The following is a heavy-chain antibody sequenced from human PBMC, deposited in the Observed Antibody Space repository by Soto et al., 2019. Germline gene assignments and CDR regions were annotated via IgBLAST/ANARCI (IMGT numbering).Heavy chain of an antibody. CDR1: GFTFGDYA. CDR3: TRESIATQNAVTELGVNAFDI. Sequence: KTVGSLRLSCTASGFTFGDYAMSWFRQAPGKGLEWVGFIRSKAYGGTTEYAASVKGRFTISRDDSKSIAYLQMNSLKTEDTAVYYCTRESIATQNAVTELGVNAFDIWGQGTMVTVSS. V-gene: IGHV3-49*05. J-gene: IGHJ3*02. CDR2: IRSKAYGGTT. D-gene: IGHD6-6*01.